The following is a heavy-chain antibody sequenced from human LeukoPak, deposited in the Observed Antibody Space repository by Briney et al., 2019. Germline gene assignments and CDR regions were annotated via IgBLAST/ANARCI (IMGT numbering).Heavy chain of an antibody. J-gene: IGHJ5*02. D-gene: IGHD3-10*01. CDR2: ISYDGNNQ. V-gene: IGHV3-30-3*01. CDR1: GFTFSSYA. Sequence: PGGSLRLSCAASGFTFSSYAMSWVRQAPGKGLEWVAVISYDGNNQYYADFVKGRFTISRDNAKNTLYLQMNSLRAEDTAVYYCGQSSPVLLWSWGQGTLVTVSS. CDR3: GQSSPVLLWS.